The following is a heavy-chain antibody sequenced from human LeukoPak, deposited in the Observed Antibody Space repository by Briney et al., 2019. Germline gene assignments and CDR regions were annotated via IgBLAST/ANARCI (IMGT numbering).Heavy chain of an antibody. CDR1: GGSFSGYY. CDR2: INHSGST. D-gene: IGHD5-18*01. Sequence: KASETLSLTCAVYGGSFSGYYWSWIRQPPGKGLEWIGEINHSGSTNYNPSLKSRVTISVDTSKNQFSLKLSSVTAADTAVYYCARRQRRGYSYGYAHWFDPWGQGTLVTVSS. J-gene: IGHJ5*02. V-gene: IGHV4-34*01. CDR3: ARRQRRGYSYGYAHWFDP.